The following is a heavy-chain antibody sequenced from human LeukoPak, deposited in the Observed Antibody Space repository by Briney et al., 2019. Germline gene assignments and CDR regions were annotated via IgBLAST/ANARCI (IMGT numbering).Heavy chain of an antibody. CDR2: IYYSGST. D-gene: IGHD3-22*01. Sequence: SETLSLTCTVSGGSINSYYRSWLRQPPGKGLEWIGYIYYSGSTNYNPSLKSRVTISVDTSKNQFSLNLSSVSAADTAVEWCAWLVRFSSDYFDFGCQGTLVTVSS. CDR3: AWLVRFSSDYFDF. V-gene: IGHV4-59*01. CDR1: GGSINSYY. J-gene: IGHJ4*02.